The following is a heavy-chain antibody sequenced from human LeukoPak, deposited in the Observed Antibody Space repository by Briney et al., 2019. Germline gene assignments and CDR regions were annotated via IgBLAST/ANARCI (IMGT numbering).Heavy chain of an antibody. CDR1: GYSISSGYY. CDR3: ARGDTAMVRIFDY. D-gene: IGHD5-18*01. V-gene: IGHV4-38-2*02. Sequence: KPSETLSLTCTVSGYSISSGYYWGWIRQPPGKGLEWIGSIYHSGSTYYNPSLKSRVTISVDTSKNQFSLKLSSVTAADTAVYYCARGDTAMVRIFDYWGQGTLVTVSS. J-gene: IGHJ4*02. CDR2: IYHSGST.